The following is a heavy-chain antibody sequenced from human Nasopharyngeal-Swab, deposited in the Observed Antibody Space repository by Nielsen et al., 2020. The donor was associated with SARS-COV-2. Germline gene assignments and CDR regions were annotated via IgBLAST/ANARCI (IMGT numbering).Heavy chain of an antibody. CDR2: ISYDGSNE. V-gene: IGHV3-30*18. Sequence: GGSLRLSCAASGFTFSSSGMDWVRQAPGKGLEWVAVISYDGSNEYYGDSVKGRFTISRDNSKNTLYLQMNSLRVDDTAVYYCAKDVRPYCSSTSCYIREDYWGQGTLVTVSS. CDR1: GFTFSSSG. D-gene: IGHD2-2*02. J-gene: IGHJ4*02. CDR3: AKDVRPYCSSTSCYIREDY.